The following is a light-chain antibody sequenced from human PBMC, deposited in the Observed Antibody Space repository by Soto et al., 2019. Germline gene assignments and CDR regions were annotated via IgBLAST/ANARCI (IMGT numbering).Light chain of an antibody. J-gene: IGKJ5*01. CDR1: QTFNNY. CDR2: HTS. V-gene: IGKV3-11*01. CDR3: QQHTNWPPIT. Sequence: VLTQSQATLSLSPGERATLSCRASQTFNNYLAWYQQKPGQAPRLIIYHTSNRATGIPARFSGSGSGTDFTLTISSLEPEDFAVYYCQQHTNWPPITFGQGTRLEIK.